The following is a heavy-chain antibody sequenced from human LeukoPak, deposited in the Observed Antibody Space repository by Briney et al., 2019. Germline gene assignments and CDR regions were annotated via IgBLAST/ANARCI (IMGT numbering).Heavy chain of an antibody. D-gene: IGHD6-6*01. CDR3: ARELVGWHYFYYYYMDV. Sequence: GGSLRLSCAASGFTFSSYNMNWVRQAPGKGLEWVSSISSSGSYIYYSDSVKGRFTISIDNAKNSLYLQMNSLRAEDTAVYFCARELVGWHYFYYYYMDVWGKGTTVTGSS. J-gene: IGHJ6*03. V-gene: IGHV3-21*01. CDR2: ISSSGSYI. CDR1: GFTFSSYN.